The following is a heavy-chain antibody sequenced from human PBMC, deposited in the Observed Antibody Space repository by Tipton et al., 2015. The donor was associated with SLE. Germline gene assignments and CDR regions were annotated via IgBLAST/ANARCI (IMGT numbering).Heavy chain of an antibody. V-gene: IGHV3-21*03. J-gene: IGHJ6*02. D-gene: IGHD6-19*01. Sequence: SLRLSCAASGFTFSSYSMNWVRQAPGKGLEWVSSISSSSSYIYYADSVKGRFTISRDNAKNSLYLQMNSLRAEDTAVYYCAGDGAQIAVDYYYYGMDVWGQGTTVTVSS. CDR3: AGDGAQIAVDYYYYGMDV. CDR2: ISSSSSYI. CDR1: GFTFSSYS.